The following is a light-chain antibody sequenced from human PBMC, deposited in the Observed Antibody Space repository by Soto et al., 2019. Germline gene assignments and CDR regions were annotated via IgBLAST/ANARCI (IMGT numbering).Light chain of an antibody. CDR1: SSNIESNL. CDR3: TVWDDSLGGRL. J-gene: IGLJ3*02. CDR2: RNT. Sequence: QSVLTQPPSASGTPGQRVTISCSGSSSNIESNLVYWYQQFPGTAPRLLIYRNTQRPSGVPDRFCGSKSGTSASLAISALRAEDEADYYCTVWDDSLGGRLFGGRTKVTVL. V-gene: IGLV1-47*01.